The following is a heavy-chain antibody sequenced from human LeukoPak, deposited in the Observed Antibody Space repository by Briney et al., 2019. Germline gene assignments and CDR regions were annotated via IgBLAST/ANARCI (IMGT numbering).Heavy chain of an antibody. Sequence: GGSLRLSCAASGFTFSSYAMSWVRQAPGKGLEWVSAIRGSGGSTYYADSVKGRFTISRDNSKNTLYLQMNSLRAEDTAVYYCAPFGDQKDYYYYMDVWGKGTTVTVSS. J-gene: IGHJ6*03. CDR1: GFTFSSYA. D-gene: IGHD3-10*01. CDR3: APFGDQKDYYYYMDV. V-gene: IGHV3-23*01. CDR2: IRGSGGST.